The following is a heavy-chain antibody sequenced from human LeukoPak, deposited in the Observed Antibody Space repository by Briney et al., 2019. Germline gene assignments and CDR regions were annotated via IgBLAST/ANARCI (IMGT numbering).Heavy chain of an antibody. D-gene: IGHD2-15*01. CDR1: GFTFSSYS. J-gene: IGHJ3*02. CDR3: ARDWGCSGGSCYHDAFDI. Sequence: GGSLRLSCAASGFTFSSYSMNWVRQAPGKGLEWVSSISSSSSYIYYADSVKGRFTISRDNAKNSLYLQMNSLRAEDTAVYYCARDWGCSGGSCYHDAFDIWGQGTMVTVSS. V-gene: IGHV3-21*01. CDR2: ISSSSSYI.